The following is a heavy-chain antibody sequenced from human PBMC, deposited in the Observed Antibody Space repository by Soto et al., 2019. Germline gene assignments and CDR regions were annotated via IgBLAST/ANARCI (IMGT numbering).Heavy chain of an antibody. CDR3: ARDPMGRYYGSGSYYFDY. CDR2: ISYDGSNK. CDR1: GFTFSSYA. D-gene: IGHD3-10*01. V-gene: IGHV3-30-3*01. J-gene: IGHJ4*02. Sequence: QVQLVESGGGVVQPGRSLRLSCAASGFTFSSYAMHWVRQAAGKVLEWVAVISYDGSNKYYADSVKGRFTISRDNSKNTLYLQMNSLRAEDTAVYYCARDPMGRYYGSGSYYFDYSGQGTLVTVSS.